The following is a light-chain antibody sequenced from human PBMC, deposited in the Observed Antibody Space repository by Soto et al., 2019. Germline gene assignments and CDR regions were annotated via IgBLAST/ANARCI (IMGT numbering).Light chain of an antibody. Sequence: AIQMTQSPSSLSASLGDSVAITCRASQDIKNDLAWYRHRPGTAPKLLIYAATALQSGVPLRVSGSGSGTDFTPTIRNLQPEDSATYYCLQDYSHPPTFGQGTRLEIK. V-gene: IGKV1-6*01. CDR1: QDIKND. J-gene: IGKJ2*01. CDR2: AAT. CDR3: LQDYSHPPT.